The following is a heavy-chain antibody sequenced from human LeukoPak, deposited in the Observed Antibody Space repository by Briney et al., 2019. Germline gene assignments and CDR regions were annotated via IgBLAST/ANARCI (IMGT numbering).Heavy chain of an antibody. CDR2: INHSGST. CDR1: GGPFSRYY. V-gene: IGHV4-34*01. Sequence: SETLSLTCAVYGGPFSRYYWSWIRQPPGKGLEWIGEINHSGSTNYNPSLKSRVTISVDTSKNQFSLKLSSVTAADTAVYYCARLPPKVTFGGVIGNYFDYWGQGTLVTVSS. D-gene: IGHD3-16*02. J-gene: IGHJ4*02. CDR3: ARLPPKVTFGGVIGNYFDY.